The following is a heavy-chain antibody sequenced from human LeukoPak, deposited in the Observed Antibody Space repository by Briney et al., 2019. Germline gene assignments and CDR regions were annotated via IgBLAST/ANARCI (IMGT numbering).Heavy chain of an antibody. V-gene: IGHV3-21*01. CDR3: ARGREYQLLNPSDY. CDR2: ISSSSSYI. J-gene: IGHJ4*02. CDR1: GFTFSSYG. D-gene: IGHD2-2*01. Sequence: GGSLRLSCAASGFTFSSYGMNWVRQAPGRGREWVSSISSSSSYIFYADSVKGRFTISRENAKNSLYLHMHTQRAGDRAVYYCARGREYQLLNPSDYWGQGTLVTVSS.